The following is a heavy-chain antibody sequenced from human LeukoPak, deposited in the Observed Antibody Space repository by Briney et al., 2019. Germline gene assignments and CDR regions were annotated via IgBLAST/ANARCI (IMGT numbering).Heavy chain of an antibody. J-gene: IGHJ6*03. CDR2: IYTSGST. D-gene: IGHD6-19*01. Sequence: PSETLSLTCTVSGGSISSYYWSWIRQPAGKGLEWIGRIYTSGSTNYNPSLKSRVTMSVDTSKNQFSLKLSSVTAADTAVYYCAREGQWLVRGYYYMDVWGKGTTVTVSS. CDR1: GGSISSYY. V-gene: IGHV4-4*07. CDR3: AREGQWLVRGYYYMDV.